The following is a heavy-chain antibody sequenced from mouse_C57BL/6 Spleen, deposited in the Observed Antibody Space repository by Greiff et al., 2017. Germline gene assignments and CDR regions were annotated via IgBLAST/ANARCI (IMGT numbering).Heavy chain of an antibody. J-gene: IGHJ4*01. CDR2: IDPSDSET. CDR1: GYTFTSYW. V-gene: IGHV1-52*01. Sequence: HVQLQPPWAELVRPGSSVKLSCKASGYTFTSYWMHWVKQRPIQGLEWIGNIDPSDSETHYNQKFKDKATLTVDKSSSTAYMQLSSLTSEDSAVYYCVRNYDAMDYWGQGTSVTVSS. CDR3: VRNYDAMDY.